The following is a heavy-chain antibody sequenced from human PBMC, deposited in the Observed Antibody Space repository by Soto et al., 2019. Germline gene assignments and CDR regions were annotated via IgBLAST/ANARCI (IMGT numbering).Heavy chain of an antibody. D-gene: IGHD2-15*01. J-gene: IGHJ5*02. Sequence: QVQLQESGPGLVKPSQTLSLTCIVSGGSISSDDYYWSWIRHSTGQGLEWIGYIYYSGSTYYNPSLKSRVTISVDTSKHQFSLKLSSVTAADTAVYYCARAGYCSGGSCFHPNWFDPWGQGTLVTVSS. CDR1: GGSISSDDYY. CDR2: IYYSGST. CDR3: ARAGYCSGGSCFHPNWFDP. V-gene: IGHV4-30-4*01.